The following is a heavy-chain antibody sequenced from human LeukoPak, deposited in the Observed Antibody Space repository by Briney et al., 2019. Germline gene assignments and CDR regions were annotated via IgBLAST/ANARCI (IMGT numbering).Heavy chain of an antibody. V-gene: IGHV3-15*01. J-gene: IGHJ4*02. Sequence: GGSLRLSCAASGFTFTKAWMSWVRQAPGKGVEWVGHINPSSDGGTTDYAAPVKGRFSISRDDSKNTLHLQMNRLKTEDTAVYYCTTGTWIQLWLADYWGQGTLVTVSS. CDR2: INPSSDGGTT. D-gene: IGHD5-18*01. CDR3: TTGTWIQLWLADY. CDR1: GFTFTKAW.